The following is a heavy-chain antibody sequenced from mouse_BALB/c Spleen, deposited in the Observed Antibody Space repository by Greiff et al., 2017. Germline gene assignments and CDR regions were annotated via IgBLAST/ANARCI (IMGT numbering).Heavy chain of an antibody. Sequence: VKLMESGAELVKPGASVKLSCKASGYTFTSYYMYWVKQRPGQGLEWIGEINPSNGGTNFNEKFKSKATLTVDKSSSTAYMQLSSLTSEDSAVYYCTRSLYYYGSSLFAYWGQGTLVTVSA. CDR2: INPSNGGT. D-gene: IGHD1-1*01. V-gene: IGHV1S81*02. CDR3: TRSLYYYGSSLFAY. J-gene: IGHJ3*01. CDR1: GYTFTSYY.